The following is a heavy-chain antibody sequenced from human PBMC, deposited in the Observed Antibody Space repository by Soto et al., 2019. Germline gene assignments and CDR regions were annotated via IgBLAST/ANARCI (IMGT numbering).Heavy chain of an antibody. CDR2: IWYDGSNK. J-gene: IGHJ4*02. CDR1: GFTFSSYG. CDR3: AKGSFGFDY. D-gene: IGHD3-10*01. Sequence: GGSLRLSCAASGFTFSSYGMHWVRQAPGKGLEWVAVIWYDGSNKYYADSVKGRFTTSRDNSKNTLYLQMNSLRAEDTAIYYCAKGSFGFDYWGQGTLVTVSS. V-gene: IGHV3-33*06.